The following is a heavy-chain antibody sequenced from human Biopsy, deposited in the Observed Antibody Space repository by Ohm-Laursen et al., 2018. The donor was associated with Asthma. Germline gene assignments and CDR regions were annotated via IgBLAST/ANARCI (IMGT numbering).Heavy chain of an antibody. D-gene: IGHD3-10*01. J-gene: IGHJ4*01. V-gene: IGHV3-21*01. CDR2: ISGVSRYK. CDR3: ARDFAIGSGSPFHF. CDR1: GFDFIDYT. Sequence: SLRLSCTASGFDFIDYTMNWVRQAPGKGLEWASSISGVSRYKYYSDSLRGRVTISRDNAKRTLHLQMSSLRVEDTAVYFCARDFAIGSGSPFHFWGPGTLVTVSS.